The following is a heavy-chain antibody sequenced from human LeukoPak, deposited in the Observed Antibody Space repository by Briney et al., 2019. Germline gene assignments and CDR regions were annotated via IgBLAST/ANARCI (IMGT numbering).Heavy chain of an antibody. CDR3: VSGYSLAF. D-gene: IGHD5-18*01. CDR1: GYTFTSYG. V-gene: IGHV1-2*02. Sequence: ASVKVSCKASGYTFTSYGISWVRQAPGQGLELMAWINPNSGDTDYAQKFQGRVTVTRDTSISTAYMELSRLRSDDTAVYYCVSGYSLAFWGQGTLVTVSS. J-gene: IGHJ4*02. CDR2: INPNSGDT.